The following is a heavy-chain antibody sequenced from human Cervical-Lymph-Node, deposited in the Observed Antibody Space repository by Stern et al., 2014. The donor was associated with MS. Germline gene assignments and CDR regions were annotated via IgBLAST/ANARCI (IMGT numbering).Heavy chain of an antibody. CDR2: SNEDGIWT. CDR1: GFTFSTYW. J-gene: IGHJ4*02. D-gene: IGHD6-6*01. CDR3: ARDVAGRSSY. V-gene: IGHV3-74*01. Sequence: QLVESGGGLVQPGRSLRLSCAASGFTFSTYWLHWVRQTPGKGLVWVARSNEDGIWTNYADSVKGRFTISRDNAKNTLYLQMNSLRAEDTAVYYCARDVAGRSSYWGQGTLVTVSS.